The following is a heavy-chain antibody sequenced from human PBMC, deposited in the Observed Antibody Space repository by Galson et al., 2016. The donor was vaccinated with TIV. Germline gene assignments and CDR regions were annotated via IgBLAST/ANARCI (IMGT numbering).Heavy chain of an antibody. Sequence: QSGAEVKKPGESLKISCKASGYNFISFWIGWVRQRPGKGLEWMGIIFPGDSDTTYSPSFRGKVTMSVDKSTTPAYLQWHSRKASDTAIYYCARRHHMWGWEMLPWGQGTLVTVSS. J-gene: IGHJ5*02. V-gene: IGHV5-51*03. CDR3: ARRHHMWGWEMLP. CDR2: IFPGDSDT. D-gene: IGHD2-21*01. CDR1: GYNFISFW.